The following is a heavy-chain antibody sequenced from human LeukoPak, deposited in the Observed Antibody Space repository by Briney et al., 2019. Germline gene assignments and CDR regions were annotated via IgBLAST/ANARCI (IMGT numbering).Heavy chain of an antibody. CDR2: IIPIFGTA. Sequence: GAPVKVSCKASGGTFSSYAISWVRQAPGQGLEWMGGIIPIFGTANYARKFQGRVTITADESTSTAYMELSSLRSEDTAVYYCARRHSSGWYEGGWFDPWGQGTLVTVSS. D-gene: IGHD6-19*01. CDR3: ARRHSSGWYEGGWFDP. J-gene: IGHJ5*02. V-gene: IGHV1-69*13. CDR1: GGTFSSYA.